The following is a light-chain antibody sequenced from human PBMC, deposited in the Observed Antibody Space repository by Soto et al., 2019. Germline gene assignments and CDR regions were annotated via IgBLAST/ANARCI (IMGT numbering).Light chain of an antibody. V-gene: IGLV2-18*01. CDR2: EVS. J-gene: IGLJ3*02. CDR1: SSDIGSYNR. CDR3: SLYASSSTYVL. Sequence: QSALTQPPSVSGSPGQSVTISCTGTSSDIGSYNRVSWYQQSPGTAPKLMIYEVSNRPSGVPDRFSGSKSDNTASLTISGLQPEDEADYYCSLYASSSTYVLFGGGTKLTVL.